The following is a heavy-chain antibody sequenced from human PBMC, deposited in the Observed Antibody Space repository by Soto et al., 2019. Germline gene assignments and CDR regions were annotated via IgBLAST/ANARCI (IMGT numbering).Heavy chain of an antibody. D-gene: IGHD3-16*02. Sequence: QVQLVESGGGVVQPGRSLRLSCAASGFTFSRSSMHWVRQAPGKGLEWVAVVSHDESSRFYADSVKGRFTISRDNFKSTVYLQMSRLRVEDTALYYCARTTSLRLGSYPNWGQGAQVLVSS. CDR2: VSHDESSR. CDR3: ARTTSLRLGSYPN. V-gene: IGHV3-30-3*01. CDR1: GFTFSRSS. J-gene: IGHJ4*02.